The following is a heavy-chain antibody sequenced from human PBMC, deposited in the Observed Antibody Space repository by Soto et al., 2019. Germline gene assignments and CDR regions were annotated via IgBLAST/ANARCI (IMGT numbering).Heavy chain of an antibody. D-gene: IGHD3-10*01. CDR1: GFTSSSFV. V-gene: IGHV3-30*18. CDR3: AKERGVLDAFDI. J-gene: IGHJ3*02. Sequence: QVQLVESGGGVVQPGRSLRLSCAASGFTSSSFVIHWVRQAPGKGLEWRAVISSDGNNQYYADSVKGRFTISRDNSKNTLYLQVNSLRADDTAFYFCAKERGVLDAFDIWGQGTMVTVSS. CDR2: ISSDGNNQ.